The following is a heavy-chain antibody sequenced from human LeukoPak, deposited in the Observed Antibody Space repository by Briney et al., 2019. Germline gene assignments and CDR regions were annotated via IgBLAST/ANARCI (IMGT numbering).Heavy chain of an antibody. CDR1: GYSFTSNA. CDR2: INTNTGNP. V-gene: IGHV7-4-1*02. D-gene: IGHD3-22*01. Sequence: GASVKVSCKASGYSFTSNAMNWVRQAPGQGLEWMGWINTNTGNPTYAQGFTGRFVFSLDTSVNTAYLQISSLKAEDTAVYYCARVVHPYDYESSGLTYDAFDIWGQGTMVTVSS. J-gene: IGHJ3*02. CDR3: ARVVHPYDYESSGLTYDAFDI.